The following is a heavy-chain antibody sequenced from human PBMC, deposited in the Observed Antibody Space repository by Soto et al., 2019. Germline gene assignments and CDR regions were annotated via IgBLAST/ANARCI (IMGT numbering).Heavy chain of an antibody. Sequence: QVHLVQSGAEVKKPGASVKVSCKGSGYAFTTYGNTWVRQAPGQGLERMGWISGHNGNTNYAQKLQGRVTVTRDTSTSAGYMELRSLRSDDTAVYYCARGRYGDYWGQGALVTVSS. CDR1: GYAFTTYG. J-gene: IGHJ4*02. CDR3: ARGRYGDY. V-gene: IGHV1-18*01. D-gene: IGHD1-1*01. CDR2: ISGHNGNT.